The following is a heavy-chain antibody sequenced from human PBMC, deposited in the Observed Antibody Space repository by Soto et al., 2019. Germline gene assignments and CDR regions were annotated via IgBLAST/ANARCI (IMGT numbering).Heavy chain of an antibody. D-gene: IGHD3-3*01. V-gene: IGHV4-38-2*01. CDR3: ARTDNVGYYRC. CDR1: GYSIINGYY. CDR2: IYHSGTT. J-gene: IGHJ1*01. Sequence: PSETLSLTCSFSGYSIINGYYWAWIRQPPGKGLEWIGSIYHSGTTYYNPSLKSRVTISVDTSKNQFSLKLSSVTAADSAVYYCARTDNVGYYRCCGQG.